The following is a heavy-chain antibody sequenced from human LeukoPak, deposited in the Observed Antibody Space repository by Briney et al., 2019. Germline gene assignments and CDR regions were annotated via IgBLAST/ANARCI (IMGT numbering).Heavy chain of an antibody. CDR1: GGSISSGGWY. CDR2: IYYSGST. V-gene: IGHV4-31*03. CDR3: ARDLPGGDGIDV. D-gene: IGHD3-16*01. Sequence: SETLSLTCTVSGGSISSGGWYWSWIRQHPGKGLEWIGYIYYSGSTYYNPSLMSRVTMSVDTSKNQFSLKLSSVTAADTAVYYCARDLPGGDGIDVWGQGTTVTVSS. J-gene: IGHJ6*02.